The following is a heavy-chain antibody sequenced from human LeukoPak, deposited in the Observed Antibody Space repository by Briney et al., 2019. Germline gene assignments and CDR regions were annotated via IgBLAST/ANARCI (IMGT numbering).Heavy chain of an antibody. Sequence: GRSLRLSCAASGFTFSSYAMHWVRQAPGKGLEWVAVISYDGSNKYYADSVKGRFTISRDNSKNTLYLQMNSLRAEDTAVYYCARDAVLWFGEGYYYGMDVWGQGTTVTVSS. D-gene: IGHD3-10*01. CDR3: ARDAVLWFGEGYYYGMDV. V-gene: IGHV3-30-3*01. J-gene: IGHJ6*02. CDR2: ISYDGSNK. CDR1: GFTFSSYA.